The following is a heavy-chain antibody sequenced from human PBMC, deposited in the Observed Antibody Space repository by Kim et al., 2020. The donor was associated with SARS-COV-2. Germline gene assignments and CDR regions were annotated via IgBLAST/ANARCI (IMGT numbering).Heavy chain of an antibody. V-gene: IGHV3-30*02. D-gene: IGHD3-10*01. Sequence: DSVKGRFTISRDNSKNTLYLQRNSLRAEDTAVYYCAKAVGLWFGGYGMDVWGQGTTVTVSS. CDR3: AKAVGLWFGGYGMDV. J-gene: IGHJ6*02.